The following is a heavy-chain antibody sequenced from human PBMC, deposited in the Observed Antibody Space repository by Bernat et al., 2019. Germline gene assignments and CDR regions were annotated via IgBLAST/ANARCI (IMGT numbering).Heavy chain of an antibody. J-gene: IGHJ6*03. V-gene: IGHV3-53*01. Sequence: EVQLVESGGGLIQPGGSLRLSCAASGFTVSSNYMSWVRQAPGKGLEWVSAIYSGGSTYYADSVKGRFTISRDNSKNTLYLQMNSLRAEDTAIYYCAKAGPLARATGTTGDYYYYYYYMDVWGTGTTVTVSS. CDR1: GFTVSSNY. D-gene: IGHD1-1*01. CDR2: IYSGGST. CDR3: AKAGPLARATGTTGDYYYYYYYMDV.